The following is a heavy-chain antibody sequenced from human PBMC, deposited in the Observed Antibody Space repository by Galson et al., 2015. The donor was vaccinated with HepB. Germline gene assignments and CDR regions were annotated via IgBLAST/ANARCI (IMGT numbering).Heavy chain of an antibody. CDR2: IDPSDSYT. CDR1: GYSFTSYW. Sequence: QSGAEVKKPGESLRISCKGSGYSFTSYWISWVRQMPGKGLEWMGRIDPSDSYTNYSPSFQGHVTISADKSISTAYLQWSSLKASDTAMYYCARLAPFIAARPDFYYYGMDVWGQGTTVTVSS. D-gene: IGHD6-6*01. J-gene: IGHJ6*02. V-gene: IGHV5-10-1*01. CDR3: ARLAPFIAARPDFYYYGMDV.